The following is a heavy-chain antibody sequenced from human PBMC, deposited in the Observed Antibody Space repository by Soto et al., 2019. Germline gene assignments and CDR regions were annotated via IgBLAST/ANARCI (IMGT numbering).Heavy chain of an antibody. J-gene: IGHJ6*04. CDR2: ISFDGSNK. D-gene: IGHD6-19*01. CDR1: GFTFNYYP. CDR3: ARLPGALVAVLYIYPLGGREPLSDVDV. V-gene: IGHV3-30-3*01. Sequence: QMELVESGGGVVQPGASLRLSCAASGFTFNYYPMHWVRQTPGKGLEWVAVISFDGSNKYYADSVKGRFTISRDNSKNMLCLQMNSVSPEDAAVYYCARLPGALVAVLYIYPLGGREPLSDVDVWGRGTTVSVSS.